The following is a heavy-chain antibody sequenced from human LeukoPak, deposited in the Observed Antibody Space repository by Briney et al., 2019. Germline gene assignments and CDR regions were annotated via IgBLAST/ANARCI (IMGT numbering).Heavy chain of an antibody. J-gene: IGHJ4*02. CDR1: GGSISSSSYY. Sequence: KASETLSLTCTVSGGSISSSSYYWGWIRQPPGKGLEWIGSIYYSGSTYYNPSLKSRVTISVDTSKNQFSLKLSSVTAADTAVYYCAREVRPNDYWGQGTLVTVSS. CDR2: IYYSGST. CDR3: AREVRPNDY. D-gene: IGHD6-25*01. V-gene: IGHV4-39*07.